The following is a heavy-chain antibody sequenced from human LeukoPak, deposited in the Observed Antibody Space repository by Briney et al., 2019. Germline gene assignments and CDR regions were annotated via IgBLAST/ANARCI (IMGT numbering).Heavy chain of an antibody. V-gene: IGHV3-23*01. J-gene: IGHJ4*02. CDR2: VSNGGDTT. CDR3: AKSGSVPPDY. Sequence: PGGSLRLFCVASGFPFSIYAMSWVRHSSGKGLEWVSSVSNGGDTTYYADSVKGRFTISRDISRDTLYLQMNSLRAEDTALYYCAKSGSVPPDYWGQGTLVTVSS. D-gene: IGHD5-12*01. CDR1: GFPFSIYA.